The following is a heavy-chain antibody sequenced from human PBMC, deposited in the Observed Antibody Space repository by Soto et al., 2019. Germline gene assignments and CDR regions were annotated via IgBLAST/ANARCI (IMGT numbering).Heavy chain of an antibody. Sequence: GGSLRLSCVGSGFIFSNNGMHLVRQTPGKGLEWVAFMSYDGSDTFYADSVKGRFTISRENSKNTLFLHMSNLRAEDTAMYYCTIVRVADSALDHWAQGTLVPVSS. CDR2: MSYDGSDT. D-gene: IGHD3-10*02. J-gene: IGHJ4*02. V-gene: IGHV3-30*02. CDR1: GFIFSNNG. CDR3: TIVRVADSALDH.